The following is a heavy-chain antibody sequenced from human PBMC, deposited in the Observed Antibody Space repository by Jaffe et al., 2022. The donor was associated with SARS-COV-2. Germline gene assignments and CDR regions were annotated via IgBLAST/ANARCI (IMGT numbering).Heavy chain of an antibody. CDR3: VKAAWFGEFGFDY. CDR1: GFTFSSYA. CDR2: ISSNGGST. J-gene: IGHJ4*02. V-gene: IGHV3-64D*09. Sequence: EVQLVESGGGLVQPGGSLRLSCSASGFTFSSYAMHWVRQAPGKGLEYVSAISSNGGSTYYADSVKGRFTISRDNSKNTLYLQMSSLRAEDTAVYYCVKAAWFGEFGFDYWGQGTLVTVSS. D-gene: IGHD3-10*01.